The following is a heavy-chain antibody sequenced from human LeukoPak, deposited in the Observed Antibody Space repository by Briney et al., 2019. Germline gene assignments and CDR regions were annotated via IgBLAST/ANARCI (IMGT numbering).Heavy chain of an antibody. J-gene: IGHJ4*02. CDR2: ISSSDSSI. CDR1: GFAFSRYE. CDR3: ARQQPRVQLDY. D-gene: IGHD1-1*01. V-gene: IGHV3-48*03. Sequence: GGSLRLSCAASGFAFSRYEMNWVRQAPGKGLEWVSYISSSDSSIYYADSVKGRFTISRDNAKNSLYLQMNSLRAEDTAVYYCARQQPRVQLDYWGQGTLVTVSS.